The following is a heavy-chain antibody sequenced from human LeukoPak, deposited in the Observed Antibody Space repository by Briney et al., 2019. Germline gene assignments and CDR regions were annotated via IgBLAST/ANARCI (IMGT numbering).Heavy chain of an antibody. D-gene: IGHD2-2*01. V-gene: IGHV4-59*01. CDR1: GGSISSYY. CDR2: IYYSGST. CDR3: AREPPYCSSTSCSRKYYFDY. Sequence: TSETLSLTCTVSGGSISSYYWSWIRQPPGKGLEWIGYIYYSGSTNYNPSLKSRVTISVDTSKNQFSLKLSSVTAADTAVYYCAREPPYCSSTSCSRKYYFDYWGQGTLVTVSS. J-gene: IGHJ4*02.